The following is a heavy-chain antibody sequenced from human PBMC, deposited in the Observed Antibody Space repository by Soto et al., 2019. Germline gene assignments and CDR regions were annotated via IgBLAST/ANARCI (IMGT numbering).Heavy chain of an antibody. Sequence: QITLEESGPTLANPTQTLTLTCTFSGFSLTTSGVGVGWIRQPPGKALEWLALIYWNENKRFSPSLKTRITITKDTSKNQVVLTMTNMDPVDTATYYCAHITLVTIIDSWGQGTLVTVSS. D-gene: IGHD2-21*02. CDR3: AHITLVTIIDS. CDR2: IYWNENK. CDR1: GFSLTTSGVG. V-gene: IGHV2-5*01. J-gene: IGHJ4*02.